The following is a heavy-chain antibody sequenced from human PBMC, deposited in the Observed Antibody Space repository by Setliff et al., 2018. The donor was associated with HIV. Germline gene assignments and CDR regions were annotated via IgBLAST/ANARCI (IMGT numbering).Heavy chain of an antibody. CDR1: GGSFSGYY. V-gene: IGHV4-34*01. D-gene: IGHD1-26*01. CDR2: INHSGST. Sequence: SLTCAVYGGSFSGYYWSWIRQPPGKGLEWIGEINHSGSTNYNMSLWSRVTISLDASRNQFSLELISVTAADTAVYYCAGGPGTTSIDYWAQGTLVTVPQ. J-gene: IGHJ4*02. CDR3: AGGPGTTSIDY.